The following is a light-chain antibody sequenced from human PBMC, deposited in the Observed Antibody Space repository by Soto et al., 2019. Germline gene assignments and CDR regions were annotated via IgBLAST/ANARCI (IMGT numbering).Light chain of an antibody. CDR2: TAS. J-gene: IGKJ4*01. CDR3: QQLTSYFPLT. Sequence: DIQLTQSPSFLSASVGDTVTITCQSSQGISRYLAWYQQKPGKAPKLLIYTASTLQSGVPSRFSGSGSGTEFTLTISSLQPEDFATYYCQQLTSYFPLTFGGETKVDIK. V-gene: IGKV1-9*01. CDR1: QGISRY.